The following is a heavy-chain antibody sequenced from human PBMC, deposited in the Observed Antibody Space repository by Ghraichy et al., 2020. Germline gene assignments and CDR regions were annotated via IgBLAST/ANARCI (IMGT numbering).Heavy chain of an antibody. CDR2: ISGSGGST. V-gene: IGHV3-23*01. J-gene: IGHJ5*02. D-gene: IGHD4/OR15-4a*01. CDR3: AKDGAAREYNWFDP. CDR1: GFTFSSYA. Sequence: GESLNISCAASGFTFSSYAMSWVRQAPGKGLEWVSAISGSGGSTYYADSVKGRFTISRDNSKNTLYLQMNSLRAEDTAVYYCAKDGAAREYNWFDPWGQGTLVTVSS.